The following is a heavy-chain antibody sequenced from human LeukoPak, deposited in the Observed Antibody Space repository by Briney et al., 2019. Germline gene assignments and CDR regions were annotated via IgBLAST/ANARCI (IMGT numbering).Heavy chain of an antibody. V-gene: IGHV3-13*04. J-gene: IGHJ4*02. CDR1: RFASSRHD. Sequence: PGGSLRLSCAASRFASSRHDMQCVRQATGEGLEWVSAIRADGVTLYSPSVKGRFTISRENAENSWSLQMNSLRAEDTALYYCARESSWSLDYWVQGTLVTVSS. CDR2: IRADGVT. CDR3: ARESSWSLDY. D-gene: IGHD6-13*01.